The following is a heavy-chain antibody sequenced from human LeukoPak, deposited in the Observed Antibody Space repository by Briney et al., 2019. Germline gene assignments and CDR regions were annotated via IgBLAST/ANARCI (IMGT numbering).Heavy chain of an antibody. Sequence: GRSLRLSCAASGFTFSSYGMHWVRQAPGKGLEWVAVISYDGSNKYYEDSVNGRFTISRDNSKNTLYLTMNSLRAEDTAVYYCAKDDKMRFGDPRGYFDYWGQGTLVTVSS. D-gene: IGHD3-10*01. V-gene: IGHV3-30*18. CDR3: AKDDKMRFGDPRGYFDY. CDR1: GFTFSSYG. CDR2: ISYDGSNK. J-gene: IGHJ4*02.